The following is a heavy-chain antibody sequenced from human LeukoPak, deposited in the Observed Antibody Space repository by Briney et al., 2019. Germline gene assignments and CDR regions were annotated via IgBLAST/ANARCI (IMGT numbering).Heavy chain of an antibody. Sequence: ASVKVSCKASGGTFSSYAISWVRQAPGQGLEWMGGIIPIFGTANYAQKFQGRVTITADKSTSTAYMELSGLRSEDTAVYYCATDDCSGGIQGCAFGYWGQGTLVTVSS. CDR1: GGTFSSYA. V-gene: IGHV1-69*06. CDR3: ATDDCSGGIQGCAFGY. J-gene: IGHJ4*02. CDR2: IIPIFGTA. D-gene: IGHD2-15*01.